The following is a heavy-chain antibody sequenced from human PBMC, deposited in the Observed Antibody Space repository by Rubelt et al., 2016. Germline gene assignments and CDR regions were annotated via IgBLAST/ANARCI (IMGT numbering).Heavy chain of an antibody. Sequence: QVQLQQWGAGLLKPSETLSLTCAVHGGSFSGYYWSWIRQPPGKGLEWIGEINHSGSTHYNPSLKSRVTISVDTSKNQFSLKLSSVTAADTAVYYCARGKEGLGVTMMDYWGQGTLVTVSS. CDR3: ARGKEGLGVTMMDY. CDR1: GGSFSGYY. CDR2: INHSGST. V-gene: IGHV4-34*01. D-gene: IGHD3-22*01. J-gene: IGHJ4*02.